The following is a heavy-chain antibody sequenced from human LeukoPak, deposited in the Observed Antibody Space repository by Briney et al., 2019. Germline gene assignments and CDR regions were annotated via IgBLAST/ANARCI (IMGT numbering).Heavy chain of an antibody. CDR1: GGSIDPYY. J-gene: IGHJ5*02. V-gene: IGHV4-59*01. Sequence: SETLSLTCTVSGGSIDPYYWSWIRQPPGKGLEWIGYIYYSGSTNYNPSLKSRVTISVDTSKNQFSLKLSSVTAADTAVYYCARENGSGSYYNWFDPWGQGTLVTVSS. D-gene: IGHD3-10*01. CDR2: IYYSGST. CDR3: ARENGSGSYYNWFDP.